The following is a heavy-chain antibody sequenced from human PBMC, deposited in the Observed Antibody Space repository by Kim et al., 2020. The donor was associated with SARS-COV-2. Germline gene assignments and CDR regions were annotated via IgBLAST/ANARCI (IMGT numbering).Heavy chain of an antibody. CDR1: GFTFSSYA. D-gene: IGHD3-9*01. J-gene: IGHJ5*02. V-gene: IGHV3-23*01. CDR2: ISGSGGST. CDR3: AKGALRYFDWLKNSYNWFDP. Sequence: GGSLRLSCAASGFTFSSYAMSWVRQAPGKGLEWVSAISGSGGSTYYADSVKGRFTISRDNSKNTLYLQMNSLRAEDTAVYYCAKGALRYFDWLKNSYNWFDPWGQGTLVTVSS.